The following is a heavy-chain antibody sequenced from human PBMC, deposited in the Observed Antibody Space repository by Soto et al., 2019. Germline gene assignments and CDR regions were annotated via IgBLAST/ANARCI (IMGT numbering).Heavy chain of an antibody. V-gene: IGHV4-59*01. CDR3: ARRYGGNFDY. CDR2: IYYSGST. J-gene: IGHJ4*02. Sequence: QVQLQESGLGLVKPSETLSLTCTVSGGSISSYYWSWIRQPPGKGLEWIGYIYYSGSTNYNPSLNSRVTISVDTSKNQFSLKLSSVTAADTAVYYCARRYGGNFDYWGQGTLVTVSS. D-gene: IGHD3-16*01. CDR1: GGSISSYY.